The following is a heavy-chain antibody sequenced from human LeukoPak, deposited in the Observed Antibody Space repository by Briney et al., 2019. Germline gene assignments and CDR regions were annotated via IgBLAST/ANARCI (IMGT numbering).Heavy chain of an antibody. CDR1: GGSITGHY. V-gene: IGHV4-4*09. Sequence: SETLSLTCIVSGGSITGHYWTWIRQPPGRGLEWIGYISPSGSTNCSPSLKSRVTISEDTSKNQFSLQLSSVTAADTAVYYCARGGFYFDSWGQGALVIVSS. CDR3: ARGGFYFDS. CDR2: ISPSGST. J-gene: IGHJ4*02.